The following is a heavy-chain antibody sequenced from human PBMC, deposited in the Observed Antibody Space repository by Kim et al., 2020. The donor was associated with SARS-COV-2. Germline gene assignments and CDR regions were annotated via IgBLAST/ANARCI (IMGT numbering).Heavy chain of an antibody. Sequence: KRYSPSLKSRPTITKDTSKNPVVLTMTNMEPVDTATYYCAHRNWNGYFDYWGQGTLVTVSS. J-gene: IGHJ4*02. D-gene: IGHD1-1*01. V-gene: IGHV2-5*01. CDR2: K. CDR3: AHRNWNGYFDY.